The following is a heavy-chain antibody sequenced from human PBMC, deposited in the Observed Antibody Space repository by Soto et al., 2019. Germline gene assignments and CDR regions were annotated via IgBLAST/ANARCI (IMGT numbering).Heavy chain of an antibody. CDR3: AREQWGFDS. Sequence: QVQLQESGPELVKSSQTLSLTCTVSNGSISTNGHYWTWIRQRPGKGLEWIAYIYYAGNIYYNPSLKIRFTISIDTSKNQFALTLRSVTAADTAVYYCAREQWGFDSWGQGTLVTVSS. CDR1: NGSISTNGHY. CDR2: IYYAGNI. D-gene: IGHD6-19*01. V-gene: IGHV4-31*03. J-gene: IGHJ4*02.